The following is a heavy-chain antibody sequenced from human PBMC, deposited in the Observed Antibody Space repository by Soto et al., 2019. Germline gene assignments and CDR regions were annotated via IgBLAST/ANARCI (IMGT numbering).Heavy chain of an antibody. J-gene: IGHJ4*02. V-gene: IGHV4-34*01. CDR1: GGSFSGYY. D-gene: IGHD3-22*01. Sequence: SETLSLTCAVYGGSFSGYYWSWIRQPPGKGLEWIGEINHSGSTNYNPSLKSRVTISGDTSKNQFSLKLSSVTAADTAVYYCARGAYYYDSSGYSGFDYWGQGTLVTVSS. CDR2: INHSGST. CDR3: ARGAYYYDSSGYSGFDY.